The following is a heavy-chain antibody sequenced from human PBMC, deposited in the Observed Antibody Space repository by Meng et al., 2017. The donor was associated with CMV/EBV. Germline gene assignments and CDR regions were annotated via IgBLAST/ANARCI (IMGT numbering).Heavy chain of an antibody. CDR1: GGSISSGDYY. Sequence: SETLSLTCTVSGGSISSGDYYWSWIRQPPGKGLEWIGYIYYSGRTYYNPSLKSRVTISADKSKNQFSLKLSSVTAADTAVYYWARSVVVMNWFDPWGQGTLVTVSS. J-gene: IGHJ5*02. CDR2: IYYSGRT. V-gene: IGHV4-30-4*08. CDR3: ARSVVVMNWFDP. D-gene: IGHD2-21*01.